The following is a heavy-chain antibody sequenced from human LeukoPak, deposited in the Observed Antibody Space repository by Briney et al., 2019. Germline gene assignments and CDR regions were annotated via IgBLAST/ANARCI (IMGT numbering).Heavy chain of an antibody. CDR2: IYTSGST. V-gene: IGHV4-4*07. D-gene: IGHD6-19*01. CDR3: ARQGHQPGGSGWYGADWYFDL. CDR1: GGSISSYY. J-gene: IGHJ2*01. Sequence: SETLSLTCTVSGGSISSYYWSWIRQPAGKGLEWIGRIYTSGSTYYNPSLKSRVTISVDTSKNQFSLKLSSVTAADTAVYYCARQGHQPGGSGWYGADWYFDLWGRGTLVTVSS.